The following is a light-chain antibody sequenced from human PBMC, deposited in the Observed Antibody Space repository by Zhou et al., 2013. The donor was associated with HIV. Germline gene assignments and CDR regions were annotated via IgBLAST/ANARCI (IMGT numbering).Light chain of an antibody. CDR3: QKYNSAPLT. V-gene: IGKV1-27*01. Sequence: DVQMTQSPSSLSASVGDRVTITCRASQGIGTYLAWYQQKPGEVPRLLIYAASTLQSGVPSRFGGSGSGTDFTLTISSLRPEDVATYYCQKYNSAPLTFGGGTKVEIK. CDR2: AAS. CDR1: QGIGTY. J-gene: IGKJ4*01.